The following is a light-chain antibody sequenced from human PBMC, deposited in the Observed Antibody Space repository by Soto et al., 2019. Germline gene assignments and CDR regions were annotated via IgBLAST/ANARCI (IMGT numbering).Light chain of an antibody. CDR2: DAS. J-gene: IGKJ5*01. CDR1: LNVNSY. Sequence: VLTQSPSTLSLSPGRRATLSCRASLNVNSYLAWYQQKPGQAPRLLXYDASNRAAGIPARFSGSGSGTDFTLTISSLEPEDFAIYYCQQRQYWPPITFGQGTRLEIK. CDR3: QQRQYWPPIT. V-gene: IGKV3-11*01.